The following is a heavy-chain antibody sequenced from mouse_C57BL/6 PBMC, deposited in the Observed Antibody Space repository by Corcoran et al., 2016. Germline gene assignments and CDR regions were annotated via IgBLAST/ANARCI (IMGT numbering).Heavy chain of an antibody. D-gene: IGHD1-1*01. CDR3: ARDYGSSYGYFDY. CDR2: INPNNGGT. Sequence: EVQLQQSGPELVKPGASVKIPCKASGYTFTDYNMDWVKQSHGKSIEWIGDINPNNGGTIYNQKFKGKATLTVDKSSSTAYMELRSLTSEDTAVYYCARDYGSSYGYFDYWGQGTTLTVSS. V-gene: IGHV1-18*01. J-gene: IGHJ2*01. CDR1: GYTFTDYN.